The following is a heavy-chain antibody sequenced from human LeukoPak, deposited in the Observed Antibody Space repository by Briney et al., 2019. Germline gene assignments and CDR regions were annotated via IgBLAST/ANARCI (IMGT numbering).Heavy chain of an antibody. D-gene: IGHD3-10*01. CDR2: IWDDGNNK. CDR1: GFIFSNHG. Sequence: GGSLRLSCAASGFIFSNHGMHWVREAPGKRLEWVAVIWDDGNNKRYANSVNGRFTISRDNSENTLYLQMNGLTAEDTAMYYCARDSYQDYYGRFDPWGQGALVIVSS. CDR3: ARDSYQDYYGRFDP. J-gene: IGHJ5*02. V-gene: IGHV3-33*01.